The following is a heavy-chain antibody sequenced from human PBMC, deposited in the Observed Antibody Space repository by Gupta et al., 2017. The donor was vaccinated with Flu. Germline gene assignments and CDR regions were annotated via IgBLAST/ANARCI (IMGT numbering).Heavy chain of an antibody. D-gene: IGHD3/OR15-3a*01. V-gene: IGHV3-30*18. Sequence: QEQLVESGGGVVQHGRSLRVPCVVSGFAFSSHVMHWVRQAPGKGLVWVTAISNDGSKKDYADSVRGRFTISGDNSKNTVYLQMDSLRGEDTAVYYCAKDRYDSWTFDYCGQGTLVTVSS. CDR3: AKDRYDSWTFDY. J-gene: IGHJ4*02. CDR2: ISNDGSKK. CDR1: GFAFSSHV.